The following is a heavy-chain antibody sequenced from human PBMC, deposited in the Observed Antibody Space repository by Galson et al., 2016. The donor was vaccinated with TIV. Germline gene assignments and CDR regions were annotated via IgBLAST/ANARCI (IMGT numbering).Heavy chain of an antibody. J-gene: IGHJ6*02. CDR1: GFSVSDNY. Sequence: SLRLSCAASGFSVSDNYINWVRQAPGKGLEWVSLVSSGYDTNNDDSVKGRFTMSRDNSKNTLYLHMSRLIVEDTAVYYCARERRHCGDNCYLSYYFAMDGWGQGTTVTVSS. CDR2: VSSGYDT. V-gene: IGHV3-66*02. CDR3: ARERRHCGDNCYLSYYFAMDG. D-gene: IGHD2-21*01.